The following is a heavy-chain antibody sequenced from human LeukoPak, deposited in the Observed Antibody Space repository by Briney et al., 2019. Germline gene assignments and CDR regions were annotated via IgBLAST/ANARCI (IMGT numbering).Heavy chain of an antibody. V-gene: IGHV4-59*11. CDR1: GGSISSHY. J-gene: IGHJ4*02. Sequence: SETLSLTCTVSGGSISSHYWSWIRQPPGKGLEWIGYIYYSGSTNYNPSLKSRVTISVDTSKNQFSLKLSSVTAADTAVYYCARGSDIVVVPAARYFDYWGQGTLVTVSS. D-gene: IGHD2-2*01. CDR3: ARGSDIVVVPAARYFDY. CDR2: IYYSGST.